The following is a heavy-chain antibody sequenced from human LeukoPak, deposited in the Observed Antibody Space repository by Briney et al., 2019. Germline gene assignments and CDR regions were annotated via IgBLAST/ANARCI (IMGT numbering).Heavy chain of an antibody. V-gene: IGHV3-21*01. J-gene: IGHJ4*02. D-gene: IGHD1-26*01. Sequence: GGSLRLSCAASGFTFSSYSMNWVRQAPGKGLEWVSSISSSSSYIYYADSVKGGFTISRDNAKNSLYLQMNSLRAEDTAVYYCAKDLSSDSGYFDYWGQGTLVTVSS. CDR1: GFTFSSYS. CDR2: ISSSSSYI. CDR3: AKDLSSDSGYFDY.